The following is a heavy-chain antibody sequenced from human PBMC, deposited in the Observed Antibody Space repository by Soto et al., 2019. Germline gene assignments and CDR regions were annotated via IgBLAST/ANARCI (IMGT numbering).Heavy chain of an antibody. D-gene: IGHD3-16*02. J-gene: IGHJ5*02. V-gene: IGHV4-30-4*08. CDR2: IYSRWRT. CDR3: ARMGLHLAELSGNWFDQ. CDR1: GGSINSGECY. Sequence: QVRLQESAPEQVKASQTLSLTCRFAGGSINSGECYRNWIRQAPGKGLEWLGNIYSRWRTHYNPSLTSRVNISLDTSNNHLSVRLSSVSAADTAGNYYARMGLHLAELSGNWFDQWGWGTLVTVSS.